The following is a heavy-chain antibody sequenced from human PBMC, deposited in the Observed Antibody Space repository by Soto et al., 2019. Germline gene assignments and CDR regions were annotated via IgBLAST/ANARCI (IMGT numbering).Heavy chain of an antibody. CDR2: ISYDGSDK. D-gene: IGHD3-16*01. CDR3: AITAGYDYVWGSSGLDP. J-gene: IGHJ5*02. CDR1: GFTFSSYG. Sequence: QVRLVESGGGVVQPGRSLRLSCAASGFTFSSYGMHWVRQAPGKGLEWVTVISYDGSDKYYGDAVKGRFTISRDDSKNTVELQMNSLREEDTAVYYCAITAGYDYVWGSSGLDPWGQGTLVTVSS. V-gene: IGHV3-30*03.